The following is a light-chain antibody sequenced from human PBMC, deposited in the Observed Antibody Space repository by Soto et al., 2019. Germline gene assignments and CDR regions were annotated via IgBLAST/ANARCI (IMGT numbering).Light chain of an antibody. Sequence: QSVLTQPPSASGTPGQRVTISCSGGSSHIGTNYVYWYQQLPGTAPKLLIYRNNLRPSGVPDRFSASKSGTSASLAISGLRSEDEGDYFCAGWDDSLHGLLFGAGTKLTVL. V-gene: IGLV1-47*01. CDR1: SSHIGTNY. CDR3: AGWDDSLHGLL. CDR2: RNN. J-gene: IGLJ1*01.